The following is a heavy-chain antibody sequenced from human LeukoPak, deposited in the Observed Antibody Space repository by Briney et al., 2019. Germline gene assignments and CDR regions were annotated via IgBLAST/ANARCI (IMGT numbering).Heavy chain of an antibody. J-gene: IGHJ4*02. D-gene: IGHD7-27*01. CDR1: GFTFSSYW. CDR2: IKQDGSEK. V-gene: IGHV3-7*01. Sequence: GGSLRLSCAASGFTFSSYWMSWVRQAPGKGLEWVANIKQDGSEKYYVDSVKGRFTISRDNAKNSLYLQMNSLRAEDTAVYYCARDVDWGSNYFDYWGQGTLVTVSS. CDR3: ARDVDWGSNYFDY.